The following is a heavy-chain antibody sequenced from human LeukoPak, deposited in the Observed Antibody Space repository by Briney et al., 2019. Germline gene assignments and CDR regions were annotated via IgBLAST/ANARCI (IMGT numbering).Heavy chain of an antibody. J-gene: IGHJ6*03. Sequence: GGSLRLSCAASGFTFSSCGMHWVRQAPGKGLEWVAVISYDGSNKYYADSVKGRFTISRDNSKNTLYLQMNSLRAEDTAVYYCAKKATSYYYYYMDVWGKGTTVTVSS. D-gene: IGHD5-12*01. CDR3: AKKATSYYYYYMDV. V-gene: IGHV3-30*18. CDR2: ISYDGSNK. CDR1: GFTFSSCG.